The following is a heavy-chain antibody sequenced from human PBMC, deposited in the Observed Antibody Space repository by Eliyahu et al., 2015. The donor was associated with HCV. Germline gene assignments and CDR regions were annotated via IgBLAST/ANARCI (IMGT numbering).Heavy chain of an antibody. Sequence: QVQLVESGGGVVQPGTSLRLSCAAXGFXFXSXXXHWVRQAPGKGLAWXAVIWSDGSNKYXADSVKGRFTISRDNSKNTLYLQMNSLRAEDTAVYYCARDRRITGTESYSYYYAMDVWGQGTTVTVSS. D-gene: IGHD1-20*01. CDR1: GFXFXSXX. CDR2: IWSDGSNK. V-gene: IGHV3-33*01. CDR3: ARDRRITGTESYSYYYAMDV. J-gene: IGHJ6*02.